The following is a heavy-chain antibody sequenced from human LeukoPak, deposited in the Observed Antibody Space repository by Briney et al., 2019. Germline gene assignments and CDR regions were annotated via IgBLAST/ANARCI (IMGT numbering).Heavy chain of an antibody. Sequence: SETLSLTCSVSGGSMTGTSYYWAWIRQPPGKGLEWIGSVYYSGSTSYSPSPKSRVTISVDTSKNQFSLRLSSVTAADTAVYYCARNVSAGYFDYWGRGTLVTVSS. D-gene: IGHD2-8*01. CDR3: ARNVSAGYFDY. J-gene: IGHJ4*02. CDR1: GGSMTGTSYY. CDR2: VYYSGST. V-gene: IGHV4-39*01.